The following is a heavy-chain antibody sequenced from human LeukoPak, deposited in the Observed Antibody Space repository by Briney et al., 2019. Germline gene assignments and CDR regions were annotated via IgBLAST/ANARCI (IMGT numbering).Heavy chain of an antibody. J-gene: IGHJ5*02. Sequence: SETLSLTCAVSGGSISSSNWWSWVRQPPGKGLEWIGEIYHSGSTNYNPSLKSRVTISVDKSKNQFSLKLSSVTAADTAVYYCARAPQQQLRWFDPWGQGTLVTVSS. D-gene: IGHD6-13*01. V-gene: IGHV4-4*02. CDR1: GGSISSSNW. CDR3: ARAPQQQLRWFDP. CDR2: IYHSGST.